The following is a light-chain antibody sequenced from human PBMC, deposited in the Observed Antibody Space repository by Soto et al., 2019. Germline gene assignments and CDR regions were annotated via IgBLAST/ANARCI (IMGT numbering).Light chain of an antibody. J-gene: IGKJ2*01. CDR1: QSVSSSY. CDR2: GAS. V-gene: IGKV3-20*01. Sequence: EIVLTQSPGTLSLSPGERATLSCRASQSVSSSYLAWYQQKPGQAPRLLIYGASSRDTGIPDRFSGSGSGTDFTLTIIRLEPEDFAVYYCQQYGSSPPYTFGQGTKLEIK. CDR3: QQYGSSPPYT.